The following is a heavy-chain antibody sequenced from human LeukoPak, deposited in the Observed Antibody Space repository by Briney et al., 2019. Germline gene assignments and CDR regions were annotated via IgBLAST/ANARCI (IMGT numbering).Heavy chain of an antibody. V-gene: IGHV1-46*01. Sequence: PSASVKVSCKASGYTFTSYYMHWVRQAPGQGVEWMGLINPSGGSTNYAQKFQGRVTITRDTSTSTVYMELSSLRSEDTAVYYCAGGIVGWFDPWGQGTLVTVSS. CDR3: AGGIVGWFDP. CDR1: GYTFTSYY. CDR2: INPSGGST. D-gene: IGHD3-22*01. J-gene: IGHJ5*02.